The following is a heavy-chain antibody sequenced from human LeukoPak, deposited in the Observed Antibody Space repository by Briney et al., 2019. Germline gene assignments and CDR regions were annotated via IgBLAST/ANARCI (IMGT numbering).Heavy chain of an antibody. Sequence: ASVKVSCTASGYTFTSYAMHWVRQAPGQRLEWMGWINAGNGNTKYSQKFQGRVTITRDTSASTAYMELSSLRSEDTAVYYCARDGLWNDGYYYGMDVWGKGTTVTVSS. CDR3: ARDGLWNDGYYYGMDV. V-gene: IGHV1-3*01. CDR1: GYTFTSYA. CDR2: INAGNGNT. J-gene: IGHJ6*04. D-gene: IGHD1-1*01.